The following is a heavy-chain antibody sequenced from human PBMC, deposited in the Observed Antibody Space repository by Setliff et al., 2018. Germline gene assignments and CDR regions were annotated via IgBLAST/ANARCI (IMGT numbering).Heavy chain of an antibody. V-gene: IGHV4-59*01. D-gene: IGHD2-21*01. CDR2: MHYSGST. Sequence: SETLSLTCTVSGGSISTFYWSWIRQSPEKGLEWIAYMHYSGSTNQNPSLKSRVTISLDTPKNQFSLKLSYMTAADTAVYYCARFLDPRDGYQNSPGFDFWGQGALVTVS. CDR1: GGSISTFY. CDR3: ARFLDPRDGYQNSPGFDF. J-gene: IGHJ4*02.